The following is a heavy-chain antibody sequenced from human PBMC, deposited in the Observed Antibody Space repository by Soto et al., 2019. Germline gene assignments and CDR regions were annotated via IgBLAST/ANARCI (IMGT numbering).Heavy chain of an antibody. D-gene: IGHD2-15*01. CDR2: ITYDGRDK. CDR3: ARSGLYCSGGRCFSAYSGLDV. CDR1: GFIFSNYI. Sequence: GGSLRLSCAASGFIFSNYILYWVRQAPGMGLEWVASITYDGRDKYYADSVKGRFTISRDNARNTLYLQMNSLRGDDTALYYCARSGLYCSGGRCFSAYSGLDVWGQGTTVTVSS. J-gene: IGHJ6*02. V-gene: IGHV3-30*04.